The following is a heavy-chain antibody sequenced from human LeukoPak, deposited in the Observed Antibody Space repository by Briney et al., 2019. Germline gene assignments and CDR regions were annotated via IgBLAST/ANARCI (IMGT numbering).Heavy chain of an antibody. Sequence: SETLSLTCAVYGGSFSGYYWSWIRQPPGKGLEWIGEIHHSGSTNSNPSLKSRVTVSVDTSKNQFSLKLSSVTAADTAVYFCAKNFDLWGRRTLVTVSS. V-gene: IGHV4-34*01. J-gene: IGHJ2*01. CDR3: AKNFDL. CDR2: IHHSGST. CDR1: GGSFSGYY.